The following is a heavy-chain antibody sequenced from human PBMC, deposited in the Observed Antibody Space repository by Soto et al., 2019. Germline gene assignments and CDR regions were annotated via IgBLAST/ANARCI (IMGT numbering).Heavy chain of an antibody. D-gene: IGHD5-12*01. Sequence: QLQLQESGSGLVKPSQTLSLTCAVSGGSISSGGYSWSWIRQPPGKGLEWIGYIYHSGSTSYTPSLKSRVTLSVDRSKNQFSLKLGSVTAADTAVYYCAAGGGLPRYYWGQGTLVTVSS. CDR2: IYHSGST. CDR3: AAGGGLPRYY. CDR1: GGSISSGGYS. J-gene: IGHJ4*02. V-gene: IGHV4-30-2*01.